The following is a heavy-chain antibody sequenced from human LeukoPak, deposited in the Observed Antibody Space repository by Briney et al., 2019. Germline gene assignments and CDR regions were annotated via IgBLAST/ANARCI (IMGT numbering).Heavy chain of an antibody. CDR3: ARDLYGEWNAFDI. J-gene: IGHJ3*02. V-gene: IGHV4-59*01. CDR2: IYYSGST. Sequence: SETLSLTCTVSGGSISSYYRSWIRQPPGKGLEWIGYIYYSGSTNYNPSLKSRVTISVDTSKNQFSLKLSSVTAADTAVYYCARDLYGEWNAFDIWGQGTMVTVSS. CDR1: GGSISSYY. D-gene: IGHD3-10*01.